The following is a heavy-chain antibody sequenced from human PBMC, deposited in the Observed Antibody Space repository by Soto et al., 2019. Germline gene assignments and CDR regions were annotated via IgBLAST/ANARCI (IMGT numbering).Heavy chain of an antibody. CDR2: ISGGGGST. D-gene: IGHD1-26*01. Sequence: GGSLRLSCAASGFTFSTYAMNWVRQAPGKGLEWVSAISGGGGSTYYADSVKGRVTISRDNSKNTLYLQMNSLRAEDTAVYYCAKVSLGALTFTDYYYYGLDVWGQGTTGTVSS. CDR1: GFTFSTYA. J-gene: IGHJ6*02. CDR3: AKVSLGALTFTDYYYYGLDV. V-gene: IGHV3-23*01.